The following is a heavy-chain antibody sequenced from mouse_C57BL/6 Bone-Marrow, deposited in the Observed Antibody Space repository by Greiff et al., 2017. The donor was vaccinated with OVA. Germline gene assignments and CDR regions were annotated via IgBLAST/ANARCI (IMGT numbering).Heavy chain of an antibody. Sequence: QVQLQQPGAELVKPGASVKMSCKASGYTFTSYWITWVKQRPGQGLEWIGDIYPGSGSTNYNEKFKSKATLTVDASSSTAYMQLSSLTSEASAVYYCAEGLFAYWGQGTLVTVSA. J-gene: IGHJ3*01. D-gene: IGHD3-1*01. CDR3: AEGLFAY. V-gene: IGHV1-55*01. CDR1: GYTFTSYW. CDR2: IYPGSGST.